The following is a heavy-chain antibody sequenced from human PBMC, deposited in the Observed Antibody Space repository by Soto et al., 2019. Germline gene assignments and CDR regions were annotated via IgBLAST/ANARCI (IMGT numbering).Heavy chain of an antibody. D-gene: IGHD6-13*01. CDR2: IYYSGST. Sequence: SETLSLTCTFSGVSISTYYWSSIRQPPGQGLEWIGYIYYSGSTNYNPSLKSRVTISVDTSKNQFSLKLSSVTAADTAVYYCARGSSSWYPNYYFDYWGQGTLVTVSS. CDR3: ARGSSSWYPNYYFDY. CDR1: GVSISTYY. J-gene: IGHJ4*02. V-gene: IGHV4-59*01.